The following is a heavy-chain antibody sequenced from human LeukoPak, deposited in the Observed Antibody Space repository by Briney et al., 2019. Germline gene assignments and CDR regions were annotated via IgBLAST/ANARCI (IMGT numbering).Heavy chain of an antibody. CDR3: ARVSIAARLNYYYGMDV. V-gene: IGHV1-69*13. D-gene: IGHD6-6*01. J-gene: IGHJ6*02. Sequence: ASVKVSCKASGGTFSSYAISWVRQAPGQGLEWMGGIIPIVDTANYAQKFQGRVTITADESTSTAYMELSSLRSEDTAVYYCARVSIAARLNYYYGMDVWGQGTTVTVSS. CDR1: GGTFSSYA. CDR2: IIPIVDTA.